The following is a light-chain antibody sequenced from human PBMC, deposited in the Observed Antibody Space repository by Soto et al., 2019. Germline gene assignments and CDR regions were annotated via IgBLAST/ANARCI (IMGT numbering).Light chain of an antibody. V-gene: IGKV1-39*01. CDR3: QQASSTPVT. Sequence: DIQMTQSPSSLSASVGDRVTITCRASQTISNYLNWYQQKPGKAPKLLIYAAYSLQSGVPSRFSGSGSGTDFTLTSSGLQPEDFATYFCQQASSTPVTFGPGTKVDFK. J-gene: IGKJ3*01. CDR2: AAY. CDR1: QTISNY.